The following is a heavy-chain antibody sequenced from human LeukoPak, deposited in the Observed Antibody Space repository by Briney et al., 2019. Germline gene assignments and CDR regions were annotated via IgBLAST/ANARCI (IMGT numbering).Heavy chain of an antibody. V-gene: IGHV4-61*02. Sequence: KASETLSLTCTVSGDSISSGNYYWSWVRQPAGKGLEWIGRVFTNGITRYNPSLKSRVSVSVDTSKNQFSLKLTSATAADTAVYYCARVKIMGTPYFDYWGQGTRVTVSS. CDR1: GDSISSGNYY. J-gene: IGHJ4*02. CDR2: VFTNGIT. CDR3: ARVKIMGTPYFDY. D-gene: IGHD4-23*01.